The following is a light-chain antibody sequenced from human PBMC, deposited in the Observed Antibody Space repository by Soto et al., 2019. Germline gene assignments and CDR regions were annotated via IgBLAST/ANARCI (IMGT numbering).Light chain of an antibody. Sequence: DIQMTQSPSTLSASVGDRVTITCRASQSVSNWLAWYQQKPEKAPNLLIYDAASLESGVPSRFSGSGSGTEFTLTISSLQHDDFATYYCQHYKTYPYTFGQGTTLEIK. V-gene: IGKV1-5*01. J-gene: IGKJ2*01. CDR3: QHYKTYPYT. CDR2: DAA. CDR1: QSVSNW.